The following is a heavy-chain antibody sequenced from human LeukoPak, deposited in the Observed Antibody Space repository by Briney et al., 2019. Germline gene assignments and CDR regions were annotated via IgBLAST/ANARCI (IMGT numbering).Heavy chain of an antibody. Sequence: ASVKVSCKASGYTFTSYGITWVRQAPGQGLEWMGWISTYNGNANYAQNLQGRVTMTTDTSTSTAYMDLRSLRSDDTAVYYCARGRGSTSRYWGQGTLVTVSS. CDR2: ISTYNGNA. V-gene: IGHV1-18*01. CDR3: ARGRGSTSRY. CDR1: GYTFTSYG. D-gene: IGHD5-12*01. J-gene: IGHJ4*02.